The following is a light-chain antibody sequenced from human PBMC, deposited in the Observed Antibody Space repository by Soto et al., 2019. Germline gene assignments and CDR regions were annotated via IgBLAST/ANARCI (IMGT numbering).Light chain of an antibody. CDR2: AAS. CDR3: QNYNSAPPAGT. Sequence: DFQMTQSPSSLSASAGDRVTITCRASQGINNHLAWFQQKPGKVPKVLIYAASTLQSGVPSRFSGSGSGTDFTLTISSLQPEDVATYYCQNYNSAPPAGTFGGGTKVEIK. CDR1: QGINNH. V-gene: IGKV1-27*01. J-gene: IGKJ4*01.